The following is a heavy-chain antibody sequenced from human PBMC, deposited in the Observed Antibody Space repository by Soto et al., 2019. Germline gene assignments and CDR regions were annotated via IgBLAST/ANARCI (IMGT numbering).Heavy chain of an antibody. CDR1: GFTFSSYA. Sequence: EVQLLESGGGLVQPGGSLRLSCAASGFTFSSYAMSWVRQAPGKGLEWVSAISGSGGTTYYADSVKGRFPFSRDNSKNTLYLQMTSLRAEDTAVYYCAKTANGWFSDFDIWGQGTMVTVSS. CDR2: ISGSGGTT. CDR3: AKTANGWFSDFDI. J-gene: IGHJ3*02. D-gene: IGHD6-19*01. V-gene: IGHV3-23*01.